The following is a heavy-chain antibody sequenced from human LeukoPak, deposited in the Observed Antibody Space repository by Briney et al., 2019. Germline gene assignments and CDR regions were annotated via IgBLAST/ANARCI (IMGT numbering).Heavy chain of an antibody. CDR3: AGDRATSYFDY. V-gene: IGHV3-33*01. J-gene: IGHJ4*02. CDR1: GFTLRSHG. CDR2: IWYDGSNK. Sequence: GGSLRLSCAASGFTLRSHGMHWVRQAPGKGLEWVAFIWYDGSNKYYTDSVKGRFTISRDNSKNTLYLQMNSLRAEDTAVYYCAGDRATSYFDYWGQGALVTISS. D-gene: IGHD1-26*01.